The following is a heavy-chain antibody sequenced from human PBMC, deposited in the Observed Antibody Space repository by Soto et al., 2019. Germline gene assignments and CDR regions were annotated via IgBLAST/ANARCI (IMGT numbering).Heavy chain of an antibody. D-gene: IGHD3-16*01. CDR1: GYIFVNYG. CDR2: ISPYTGNT. V-gene: IGHV1-18*01. J-gene: IGHJ6*04. Sequence: QVQLVQSGDEVKKPGASVKVSCKASGYIFVNYGIAWVRQAPGQGLEWMGWISPYTGNTHSATKVQGRLTMTTDTPTSTAYMDRGSLTSDDTAVYYCVMVDNYVTPTPQDVGGKGTTVTFSS. CDR3: VMVDNYVTPTPQDV.